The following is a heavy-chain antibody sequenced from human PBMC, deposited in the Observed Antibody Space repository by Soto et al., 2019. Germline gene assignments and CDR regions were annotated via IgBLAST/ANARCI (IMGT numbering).Heavy chain of an antibody. CDR1: GFTFSNAW. CDR2: IKSKTDGGTT. D-gene: IGHD1-20*01. V-gene: IGHV3-15*01. CDR3: TKDPSWGRYNWKRAYYMDV. J-gene: IGHJ6*03. Sequence: EVQLVESGGGLVKPGGSLRLSCAASGFTFSNAWMSWVRQAQGKGLEWVGSIKSKTDGGTTDYDAPVKGRFTKSRDDSKNPLYLQRNSLKTEYTAVYYSTKDPSWGRYNWKRAYYMDVWGKGTTVTVSS.